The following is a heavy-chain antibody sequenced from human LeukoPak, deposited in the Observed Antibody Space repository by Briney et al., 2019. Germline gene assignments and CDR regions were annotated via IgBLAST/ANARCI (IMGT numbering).Heavy chain of an antibody. J-gene: IGHJ5*02. CDR1: GFTFSSYW. Sequence: GGSLRLSCAASGFTFSSYWMSWVRQAPGKGLEGVANIKQDGSEKYYVDSVKGRFTISRDNAKNSLYLQINSLRAEDTAVYYCARDGYYGSGSYIGRPSGWFDPWGQGTLVTVSS. CDR2: IKQDGSEK. CDR3: ARDGYYGSGSYIGRPSGWFDP. D-gene: IGHD3-10*01. V-gene: IGHV3-7*01.